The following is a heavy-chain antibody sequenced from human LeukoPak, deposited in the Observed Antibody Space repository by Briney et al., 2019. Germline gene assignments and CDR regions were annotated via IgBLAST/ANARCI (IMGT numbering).Heavy chain of an antibody. Sequence: SETLSLTCTVSGGSISSYYLSWIRQPPGKGLEWIGYIYYSGSTNYNPSLKSRVTISVDTSKNQFSLKLSSVTAADTAVYYCARLGDQYSSSFNWFDPWGQGTLVTVSS. D-gene: IGHD6-13*01. J-gene: IGHJ5*02. CDR1: GGSISSYY. V-gene: IGHV4-59*08. CDR3: ARLGDQYSSSFNWFDP. CDR2: IYYSGST.